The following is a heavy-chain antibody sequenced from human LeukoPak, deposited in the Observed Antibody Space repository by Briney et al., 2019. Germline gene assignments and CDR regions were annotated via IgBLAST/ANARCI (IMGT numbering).Heavy chain of an antibody. CDR1: GLTVSSNS. D-gene: IGHD3-22*01. CDR3: AIGGSRIVVVPTYYFDY. Sequence: GGSLRLSCAVSGLTVSSNSMSWVRQAPRKGLEWVSVIYSGDRTYYADSVQGRFTISRDNSKNTLYLQMNSLRAEDTAVYYCAIGGSRIVVVPTYYFDYWGQGTLVTVSS. V-gene: IGHV3-53*01. J-gene: IGHJ4*02. CDR2: IYSGDRT.